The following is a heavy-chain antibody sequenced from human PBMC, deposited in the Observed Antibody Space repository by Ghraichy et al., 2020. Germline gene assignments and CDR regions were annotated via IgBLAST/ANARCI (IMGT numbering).Heavy chain of an antibody. Sequence: SETLSLTCTVSGGSISSGGYYWSWIRQHPGKGLEWIGYIYYSGSTYYNPSLKSRVTISVDTSKNQFSLKLSSVTAADTAVYYCARDSDPREYYYYGMDVWGQGTTVTVSS. CDR3: ARDSDPREYYYYGMDV. J-gene: IGHJ6*02. CDR1: GGSISSGGYY. V-gene: IGHV4-31*03. D-gene: IGHD1-26*01. CDR2: IYYSGST.